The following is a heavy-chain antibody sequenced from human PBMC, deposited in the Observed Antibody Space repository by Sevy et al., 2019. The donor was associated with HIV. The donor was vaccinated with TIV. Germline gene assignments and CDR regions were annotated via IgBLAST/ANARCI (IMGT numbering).Heavy chain of an antibody. CDR2: ISYDGIIK. V-gene: IGHV3-30*04. Sequence: GGSLRLSCAASGFTFNTHAMHWVRQAPGKGLEWVALISYDGIIKYYADSVKGRLTISIDNSKNTLSLQMNSLRVEDTAVYYCAREGGYTSSWSPGNHWGQGTLVTVSS. CDR3: AREGGYTSSWSPGNH. D-gene: IGHD5-18*01. J-gene: IGHJ1*01. CDR1: GFTFNTHA.